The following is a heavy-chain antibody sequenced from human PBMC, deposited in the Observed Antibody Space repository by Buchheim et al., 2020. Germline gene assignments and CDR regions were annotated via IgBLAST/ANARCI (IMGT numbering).Heavy chain of an antibody. CDR2: ISHTGNI. V-gene: IGHV4-4*02. CDR1: GGSISSGYW. J-gene: IGHJ5*02. D-gene: IGHD6-19*01. CDR3: ASLGLSVPGAP. Sequence: QVQLQESGPGLVKPSGTLSLTCTVSGGSISSGYWWTWVRQPPGKGLEWIGQISHTGNINYNPSLKSRVAISLDKSTNHFYLNLSSVTAADTAVYYCASLGLSVPGAPWGQGTL.